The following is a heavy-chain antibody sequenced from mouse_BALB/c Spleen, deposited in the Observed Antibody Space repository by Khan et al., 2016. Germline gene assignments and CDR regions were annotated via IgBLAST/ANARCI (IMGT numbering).Heavy chain of an antibody. D-gene: IGHD2-2*01. CDR1: GDAITNDL. V-gene: IGHV1-54*01. Sequence: QVQLQQSGAELVRPGTSVKVSCKAIGDAITNDLIEWVKQRPGQRLERIGDSNSGSGGTNYKEKVKGKATLTADKSSSTAYMRLRSLTSDDSAVFSCARSVGNDVGSASWGRVPLVTASA. J-gene: IGHJ3*01. CDR3: ARSVGNDVGSAS. CDR2: SNSGSGGT.